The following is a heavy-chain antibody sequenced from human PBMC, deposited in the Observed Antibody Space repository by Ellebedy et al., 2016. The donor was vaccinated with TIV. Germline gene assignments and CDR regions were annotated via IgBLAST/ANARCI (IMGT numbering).Heavy chain of an antibody. V-gene: IGHV1-18*01. J-gene: IGHJ5*02. Sequence: AASVKVSCKASGGTFSRYVISWVRQAPGQGLEWMGWISAYNGHTNYAEKFQGRVTMTTETSTGTVYMELRSLRSDDTAVYYCARDQSGLQFGDSLDPWGQGTLVTVSS. CDR1: GGTFSRYV. D-gene: IGHD3-16*01. CDR3: ARDQSGLQFGDSLDP. CDR2: ISAYNGHT.